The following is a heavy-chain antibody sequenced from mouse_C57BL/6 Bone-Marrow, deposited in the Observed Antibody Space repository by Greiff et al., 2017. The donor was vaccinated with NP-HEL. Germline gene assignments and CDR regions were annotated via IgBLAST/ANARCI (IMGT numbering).Heavy chain of an antibody. CDR1: GYTFTSYW. D-gene: IGHD2-1*01. CDR3: ARSFIYYGNVDY. CDR2: IYPSDSET. Sequence: QVQLQQSGAELVRPGSSVKLSCKASGYTFTSYWMDWVKQRPGQGLEWIGNIYPSDSETHYNQKFKDKATLTVDKSSSTAYMQLSSLTSEDSAVYYCARSFIYYGNVDYWGQGTTLTVSS. V-gene: IGHV1-61*01. J-gene: IGHJ2*01.